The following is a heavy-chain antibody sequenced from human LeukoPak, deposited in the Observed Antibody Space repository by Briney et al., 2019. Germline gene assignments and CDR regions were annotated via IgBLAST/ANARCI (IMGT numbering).Heavy chain of an antibody. Sequence: PSETLSLTCTVSGGSISSSSYYWGWIRQPPGKGLEWIGSIYYSGSTYYNPSLKSRVTMSVDTSKNQFSLKLSSVTAADTAVYYCARSVPGSYMGYWGQGTLVTVSS. D-gene: IGHD1-26*01. CDR2: IYYSGST. V-gene: IGHV4-39*07. J-gene: IGHJ4*02. CDR3: ARSVPGSYMGY. CDR1: GGSISSSSYY.